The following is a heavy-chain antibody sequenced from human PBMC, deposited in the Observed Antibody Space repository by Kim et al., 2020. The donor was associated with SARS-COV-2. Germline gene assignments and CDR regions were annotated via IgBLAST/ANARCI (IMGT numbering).Heavy chain of an antibody. CDR1: GGTFSSYA. Sequence: SVKVSCKASGGTFSSYAISWVRQAPGQGLEWMGGIIPIFGTANYAQKFQGRVTITADESTSTAYMELSSLRSEDTAVYYCARGGVCSSTSCYGVAARLWYFDLWGRGTLVTVSS. CDR2: IIPIFGTA. CDR3: ARGGVCSSTSCYGVAARLWYFDL. V-gene: IGHV1-69*13. J-gene: IGHJ2*01. D-gene: IGHD2-2*01.